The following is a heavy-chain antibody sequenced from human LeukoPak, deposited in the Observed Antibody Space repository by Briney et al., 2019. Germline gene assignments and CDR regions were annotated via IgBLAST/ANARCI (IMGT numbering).Heavy chain of an antibody. CDR1: GFTFSSYS. Sequence: GGSLRLSCAASGFTFSSYSMNWVRQAPGKGLEWVSSISSSSSYIYYADSVKGRFTISRDNAKNSLYLQMNSLRAEDTALYYCAKDIWDLFGIDYWGQGTLVTVSS. J-gene: IGHJ4*02. D-gene: IGHD3-3*01. V-gene: IGHV3-21*04. CDR3: AKDIWDLFGIDY. CDR2: ISSSSSYI.